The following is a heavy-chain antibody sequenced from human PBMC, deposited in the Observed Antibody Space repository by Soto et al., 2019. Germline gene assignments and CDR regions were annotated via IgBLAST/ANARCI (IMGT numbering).Heavy chain of an antibody. CDR3: ARDLGYYDSSGHEGY. J-gene: IGHJ4*02. CDR2: ISAYNGNT. Sequence: ASVKVSCKASGYTFTSYGISWVRQAPGQGLEWMGWISAYNGNTNYAQKLQGRVTMTTDTSTSTAYMELRSLRSDDTAVYYCARDLGYYDSSGHEGYWGQGTLVTSPQ. D-gene: IGHD3-22*01. CDR1: GYTFTSYG. V-gene: IGHV1-18*01.